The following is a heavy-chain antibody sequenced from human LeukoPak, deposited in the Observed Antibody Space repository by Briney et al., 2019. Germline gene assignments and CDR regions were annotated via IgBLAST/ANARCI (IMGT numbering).Heavy chain of an antibody. CDR2: INPNGGGP. J-gene: IGHJ4*02. V-gene: IGHV1-2*02. D-gene: IGHD3-10*01. CDR1: GNIFTGYY. Sequence: ASVKVSCKASGNIFTGYYLHWVRQAPGQGLEWMGWINPNGGGPKYAPKFQGRVTMTRDTSINTVYMELSRLRSDDTAVYYCATGLFSYYYGSGAWGQGTLVTVSS. CDR3: ATGLFSYYYGSGA.